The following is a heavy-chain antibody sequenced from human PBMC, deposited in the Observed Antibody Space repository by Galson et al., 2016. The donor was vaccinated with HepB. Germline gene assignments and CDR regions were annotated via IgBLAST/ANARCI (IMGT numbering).Heavy chain of an antibody. CDR1: GLTFSNAW. CDR2: IKSKTDGGTT. CDR3: TTDWETYYDYVWGSYRRSDDLDC. V-gene: IGHV3-15*01. Sequence: SLRLSCAVSGLTFSNAWMSWVRQAPGKGLEWVGRIKSKTDGGTTDYAAPVKGRFAISRRDSHSTLYLHMSSLKTEDTAMYYCTTDWETYYDYVWGSYRRSDDLDCWGQGTLVTVSS. J-gene: IGHJ4*02. D-gene: IGHD3-16*02.